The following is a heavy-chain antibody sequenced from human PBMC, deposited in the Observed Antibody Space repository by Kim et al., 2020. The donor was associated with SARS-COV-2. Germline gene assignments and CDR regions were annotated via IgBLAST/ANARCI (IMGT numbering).Heavy chain of an antibody. D-gene: IGHD6-19*01. Sequence: GGSLRLSCAASGFTFSSYGMHWVRQAPGKGLEWVAVIWYDGSNKYYADSVKGRFTISRDNSKNTLYLQMNSLRAEDTAVYYCARDQDSSGVGDYWGQGTLVTVSS. J-gene: IGHJ4*02. CDR1: GFTFSSYG. CDR2: IWYDGSNK. CDR3: ARDQDSSGVGDY. V-gene: IGHV3-33*01.